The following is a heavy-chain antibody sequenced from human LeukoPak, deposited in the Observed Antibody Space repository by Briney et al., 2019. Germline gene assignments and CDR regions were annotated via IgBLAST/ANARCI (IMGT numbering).Heavy chain of an antibody. CDR3: SSRYYYDSSGLRDY. Sequence: GGSLRLSCAASGFTFSRYWMHWVRQAPGKGLVWVSRINSDGSSTSYADSMKGRFTIFRDNDKNTLYLQMNSLRAEDTAVYYCSSRYYYDSSGLRDYWGQGTLVTVSS. V-gene: IGHV3-74*01. D-gene: IGHD3-22*01. CDR2: INSDGSST. CDR1: GFTFSRYW. J-gene: IGHJ4*02.